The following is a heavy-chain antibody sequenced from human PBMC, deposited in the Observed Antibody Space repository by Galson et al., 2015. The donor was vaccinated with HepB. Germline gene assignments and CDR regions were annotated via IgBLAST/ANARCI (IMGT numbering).Heavy chain of an antibody. J-gene: IGHJ3*02. CDR1: GFTFSSYA. CDR2: ISGSGGST. D-gene: IGHD3-9*01. CDR3: ATTKTYSDILTANGGAFDI. V-gene: IGHV3-23*01. Sequence: SLRLSCAASGFTFSSYAMSWVRQAPGKGLEWVSAISGSGGSTYYADSVKGRFTISRDNSKNTLYLQMNSLRDEDTAVYYCATTKTYSDILTANGGAFDIWGQGTMVTVSS.